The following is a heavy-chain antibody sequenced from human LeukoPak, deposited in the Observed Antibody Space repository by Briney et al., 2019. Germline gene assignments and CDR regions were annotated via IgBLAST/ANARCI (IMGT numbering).Heavy chain of an antibody. CDR3: AGRGTGTTLAFDY. Sequence: KGGGSLKISCKVSGYTFTTYWIGWVRQMPGKGLEWMGIIYPADSDTRYSPSFQGQVTISVDKSISTAYLQWSSLKASDTAIYYCAGRGTGTTLAFDYWGQGTLVTVSS. D-gene: IGHD1-1*01. V-gene: IGHV5-51*01. CDR2: IYPADSDT. J-gene: IGHJ4*02. CDR1: GYTFTTYW.